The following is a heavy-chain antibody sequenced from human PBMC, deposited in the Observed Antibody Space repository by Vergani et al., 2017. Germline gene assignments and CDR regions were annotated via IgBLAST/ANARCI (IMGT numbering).Heavy chain of an antibody. Sequence: QVQLVQSGAEVKKPGASVKVSCKASGYTFTGYYMHWVRQAPGQGLEWMGWINPNSGGTNYAQKFQGRVTMTRDTSISTAYMELSRLRSDDTAVYYCARDYYDSSGDYGDDAFDIWGQGTMVTVSS. V-gene: IGHV1-2*02. D-gene: IGHD3-22*01. CDR1: GYTFTGYY. CDR3: ARDYYDSSGDYGDDAFDI. J-gene: IGHJ3*02. CDR2: INPNSGGT.